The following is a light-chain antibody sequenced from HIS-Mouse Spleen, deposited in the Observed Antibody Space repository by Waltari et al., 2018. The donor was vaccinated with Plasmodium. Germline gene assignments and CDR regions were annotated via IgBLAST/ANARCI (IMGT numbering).Light chain of an antibody. V-gene: IGKV3-15*01. CDR1: PSVSSN. CDR3: QQYNNWSFT. J-gene: IGKJ3*01. CDR2: GAS. Sequence: EIVMTQSPATLSVSPGERATLSCRASPSVSSNLAWYQQEPGQAPRLRLYGASTRATGIPARFSGSGSGTEFTLTISSLQSEDFAVYYCQQYNNWSFTFGPGTKVDIK.